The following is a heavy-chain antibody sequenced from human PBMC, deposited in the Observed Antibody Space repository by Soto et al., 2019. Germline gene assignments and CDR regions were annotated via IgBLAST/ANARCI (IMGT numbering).Heavy chain of an antibody. J-gene: IGHJ3*02. Sequence: EVQLVESGGGLVQPGRSLRLSCVASGFRFDDYAMHWVRQAPGKGLEWVSGISWDSNSIGYADSVKGRFTISRDSAKKSLYLQMNSLRAEDTALYYCVKDIEENQLLYDAFDIWGQGTMVTVSS. CDR1: GFRFDDYA. D-gene: IGHD2-2*01. CDR3: VKDIEENQLLYDAFDI. CDR2: ISWDSNSI. V-gene: IGHV3-9*01.